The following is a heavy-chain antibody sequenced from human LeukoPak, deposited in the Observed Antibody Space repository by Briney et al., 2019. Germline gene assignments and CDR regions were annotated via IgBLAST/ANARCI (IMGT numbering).Heavy chain of an antibody. V-gene: IGHV4-4*02. CDR2: IYHSGST. CDR3: ARLRSSGWYVDY. Sequence: SETLSLTCTVSGGSISSSNWWSWVRQPPGKGLEWIGEIYHSGSTNYNPSLKSRVTISVDKSKNQFSLKLSSVTAADTAVYHCARLRSSGWYVDYWGQGTLVTVSS. D-gene: IGHD6-19*01. CDR1: GGSISSSNW. J-gene: IGHJ4*02.